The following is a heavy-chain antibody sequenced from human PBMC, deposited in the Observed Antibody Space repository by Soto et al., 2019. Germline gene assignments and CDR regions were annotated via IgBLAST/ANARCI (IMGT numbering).Heavy chain of an antibody. D-gene: IGHD3-10*01. CDR1: GFTFSSYA. V-gene: IGHV3-23*01. CDR2: ISGSGGST. CDR3: ARSLSSITMGRGVIIGPYTGFDP. J-gene: IGHJ5*02. Sequence: GGSLRLSCAASGFTFSSYAMSWVRQAPGKGLEWVSAISGSGGSTYYADSVKGRFTISRDNSKNTLYLQMNSLRAEDTAVYYCARSLSSITMGRGVIIGPYTGFDPWGQGTLVTVSS.